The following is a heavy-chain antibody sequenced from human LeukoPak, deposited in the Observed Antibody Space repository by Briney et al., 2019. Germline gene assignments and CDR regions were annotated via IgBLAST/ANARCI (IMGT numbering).Heavy chain of an antibody. CDR2: MNPNRGNT. CDR1: GYTFANYD. J-gene: IGHJ4*02. Sequence: ASGKVSCKASGYTFANYDIDWVRQAAGQGREWMGWMNPNRGNTGYAQKCEGRVTMARATSISTAYLTPSRLRSDHTAVYYCATAPRGSRWPEFDYWGQGTLVTVSS. D-gene: IGHD2-2*01. CDR3: ATAPRGSRWPEFDY. V-gene: IGHV1-8*01.